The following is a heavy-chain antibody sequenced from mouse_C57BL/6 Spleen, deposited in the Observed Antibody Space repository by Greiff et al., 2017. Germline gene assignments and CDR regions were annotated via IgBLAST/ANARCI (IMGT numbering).Heavy chain of an antibody. CDR2: IYPGSGST. CDR3: ARFTTVVAKGWYFDV. V-gene: IGHV1-55*01. J-gene: IGHJ1*03. D-gene: IGHD1-1*01. CDR1: GYTFTSYW. Sequence: QVQLQQPGAELVKPGASVKMSCKASGYTFTSYWITWVKQRPGQGLEWIGDIYPGSGSTNYNEKFKSKATLTVDTSSSTAYMQLSSLTSEDSAVYYCARFTTVVAKGWYFDVWGTGTTVTVSS.